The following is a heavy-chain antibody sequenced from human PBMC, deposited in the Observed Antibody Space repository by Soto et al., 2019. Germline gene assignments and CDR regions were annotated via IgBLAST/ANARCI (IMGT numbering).Heavy chain of an antibody. J-gene: IGHJ4*02. CDR2: INHSGST. Sequence: SETLSLTCAVYGGSFSGYYWSWIRQPTGKEQEWIGEINHSGSTNYNPSLKSRITISVDTSKNQYSLKLSSVTAVDTAVYYCALEPHVSITSCYSGKFDYWGQGTLVTVSS. V-gene: IGHV4-34*01. CDR1: GGSFSGYY. CDR3: ALEPHVSITSCYSGKFDY. D-gene: IGHD2-2*01.